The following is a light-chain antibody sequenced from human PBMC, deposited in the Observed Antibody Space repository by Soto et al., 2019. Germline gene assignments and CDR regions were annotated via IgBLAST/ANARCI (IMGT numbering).Light chain of an antibody. V-gene: IGLV2-14*01. J-gene: IGLJ1*01. CDR3: SSFASSSTYV. Sequence: QSALTQPASVSGSPGQSITISCTGTSSDVGGYNYVCWYQQYPGKAPKLLIYEVTNRPSGVSSRFSGSKSGNTASLTISGLQAEDEADYYCSSFASSSTYVFGTGTKGTV. CDR1: SSDVGGYNY. CDR2: EVT.